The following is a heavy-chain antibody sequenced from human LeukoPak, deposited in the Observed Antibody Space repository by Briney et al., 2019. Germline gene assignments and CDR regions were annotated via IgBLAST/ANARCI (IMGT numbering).Heavy chain of an antibody. CDR2: IYTSGTT. CDR1: GGSISSYH. V-gene: IGHV4-4*07. D-gene: IGHD2-21*02. Sequence: SETLSLTCTASGGSISSYHWSWIRQPAGKGLEWIGRIYTSGTTNYNPSLKSRVTMSVDTSKNQFSLRLSSVTAADTAVYYCARVQGVTETLYYFDYWGQGTLVTVSS. J-gene: IGHJ4*02. CDR3: ARVQGVTETLYYFDY.